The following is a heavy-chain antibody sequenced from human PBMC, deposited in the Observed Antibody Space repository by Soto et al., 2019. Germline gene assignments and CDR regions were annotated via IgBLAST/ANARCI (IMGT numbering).Heavy chain of an antibody. CDR1: GGSISSSSYY. V-gene: IGHV4-39*01. CDR3: ARQDYCTNGVCSSKWFDP. D-gene: IGHD2-8*01. J-gene: IGHJ5*02. CDR2: IYYSGST. Sequence: SETLSLTCSVSGGSISSSSYYWGWIRQPPGKGLEWIGSIYYSGSTYYNPSLKSRVTISADTSKNQFSLKLSSVTAADTAVYYCARQDYCTNGVCSSKWFDPWGQGTLVT.